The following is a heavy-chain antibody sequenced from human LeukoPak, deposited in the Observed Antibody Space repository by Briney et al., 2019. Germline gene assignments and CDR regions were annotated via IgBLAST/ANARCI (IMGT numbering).Heavy chain of an antibody. V-gene: IGHV3-23*01. D-gene: IGHD3-10*01. CDR2: ISGGGDNT. CDR3: AREDIPMVLSLDH. J-gene: IGHJ4*02. Sequence: GGSLRLSCAASGFTFSSYAMSWVRQAPGKGLEGVSAISGGGDNTYYADSVRGRFTVSRDNSKNTLYVQMTSLRAEDTAVYYCAREDIPMVLSLDHWGQGTLVTVSS. CDR1: GFTFSSYA.